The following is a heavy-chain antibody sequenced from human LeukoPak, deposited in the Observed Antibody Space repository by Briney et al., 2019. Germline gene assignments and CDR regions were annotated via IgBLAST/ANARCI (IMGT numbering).Heavy chain of an antibody. CDR1: GYTFTGFY. Sequence: ASVKVSCKASGYTFTGFYIHWVRQAPGQGLEWMGWINPNSGGTYFAQKFQGRVTMTRDTSISTAYMELNRLTSDDTAVYYCAREELSVIWSDCCSGLGYWGQGTLVTVSS. V-gene: IGHV1-2*02. CDR2: INPNSGGT. CDR3: AREELSVIWSDCCSGLGY. J-gene: IGHJ4*02. D-gene: IGHD2-21*02.